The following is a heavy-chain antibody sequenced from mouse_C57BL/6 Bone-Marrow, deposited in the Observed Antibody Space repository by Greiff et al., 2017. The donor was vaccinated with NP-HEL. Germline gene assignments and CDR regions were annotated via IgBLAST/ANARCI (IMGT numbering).Heavy chain of an antibody. J-gene: IGHJ3*01. D-gene: IGHD2-4*01. CDR3: VREGLPSWFAC. V-gene: IGHV10-1*01. Sequence: DVQLVESGGGLVQPKGSLKLSCAVSGFSFNTYAMNWVRQAPGKGLEWVARIRSKSNNYATYYADSVKDRFTISRDDSESMLYLQMNNLKTEDTAMYYCVREGLPSWFACWGQGTLVTVSA. CDR2: IRSKSNNYAT. CDR1: GFSFNTYA.